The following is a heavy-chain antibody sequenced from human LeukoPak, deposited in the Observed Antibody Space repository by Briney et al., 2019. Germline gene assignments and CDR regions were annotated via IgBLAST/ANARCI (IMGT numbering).Heavy chain of an antibody. Sequence: GGSLRLSCAASGFTFSSYGMHWVRQAPGKGLEWVANIKQDGSEKYYVDSVKGRFTISRDNAKNSLYLQMNSLRAEDTAVYYCARGYDTAFWGQGTLVTVSS. CDR2: IKQDGSEK. D-gene: IGHD3-22*01. V-gene: IGHV3-7*04. J-gene: IGHJ4*02. CDR3: ARGYDTAF. CDR1: GFTFSSYG.